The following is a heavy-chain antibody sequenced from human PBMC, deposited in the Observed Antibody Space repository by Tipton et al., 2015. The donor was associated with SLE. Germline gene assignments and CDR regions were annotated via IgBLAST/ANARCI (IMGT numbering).Heavy chain of an antibody. Sequence: QLVQSGAGVKKPGASVKVSCKASGYTFTGYYMHWVRQAPGQGLGLEWMGWINPNSGGTNYAQKFQGRVTMTRDTSISTAYMELSSLRSDDAAVYYCARGTIVDPDLVMRYWGQGTLVTVSS. CDR3: ARGTIVDPDLVMRY. D-gene: IGHD5-18*01. CDR1: GYTFTGYY. CDR2: INPNSGGT. V-gene: IGHV1-2*02. J-gene: IGHJ4*02.